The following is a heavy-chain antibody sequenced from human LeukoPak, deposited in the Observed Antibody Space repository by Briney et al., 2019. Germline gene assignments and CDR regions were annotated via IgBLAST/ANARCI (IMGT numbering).Heavy chain of an antibody. CDR2: ISGSGGST. Sequence: GGSLRLSCAASGFTFSSYAMSWVRQAPGKGLEWVSAISGSGGSTYYADSVKGRFTISRDNSENTLYLQMNSLRAEDTAVYYCAKANVVAAVADWFDPWGQGTLVTVSS. CDR3: AKANVVAAVADWFDP. D-gene: IGHD2-15*01. V-gene: IGHV3-23*01. CDR1: GFTFSSYA. J-gene: IGHJ5*02.